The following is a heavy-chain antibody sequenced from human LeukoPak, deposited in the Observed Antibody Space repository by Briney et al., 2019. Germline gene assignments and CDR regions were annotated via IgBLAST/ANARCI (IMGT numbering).Heavy chain of an antibody. J-gene: IGHJ5*02. CDR1: GGSFSGYY. CDR2: INHSGST. CDR3: ARVGDCGGDCQTDWFDP. V-gene: IGHV4-34*01. D-gene: IGHD2-21*02. Sequence: SETLSLTCAVYGGSFSGYYWSWIRQPPGKGLEWIGEINHSGSTNYNPSLKSRVTISVDTSKNQFSLKLSSVTAADTAVYYCARVGDCGGDCQTDWFDPWGQGTLVTVSS.